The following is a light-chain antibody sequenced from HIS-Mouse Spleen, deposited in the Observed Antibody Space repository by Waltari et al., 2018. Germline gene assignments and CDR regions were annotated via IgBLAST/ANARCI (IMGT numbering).Light chain of an antibody. Sequence: SYELTQPPSVSVSPGQTARIPCSGDALTKNYAYWYQQKSGQAPVLVIYEDSKRPSGIPERFSGSSSGTMATLTISGAQVEDEADYYCYSTDSSGNHRVFGGGTKLTVL. V-gene: IGLV3-10*01. CDR1: ALTKNY. CDR3: YSTDSSGNHRV. J-gene: IGLJ2*01. CDR2: EDS.